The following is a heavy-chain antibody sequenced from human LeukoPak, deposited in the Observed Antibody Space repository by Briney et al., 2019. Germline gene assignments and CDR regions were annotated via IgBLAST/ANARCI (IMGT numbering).Heavy chain of an antibody. V-gene: IGHV4-59*01. CDR2: IYYSGST. CDR1: GGSLSSYY. CDR3: ARENGSGSPHYYYMDV. D-gene: IGHD3-10*01. Sequence: SETLSLTCTVSGGSLSSYYWSWIRQPPGKGLEWVGYIYYSGSTNYNPSLKSRVTISVDTSKNQFSLKLSSVTAADTAVYYCARENGSGSPHYYYMDVWGKGTTVTVSS. J-gene: IGHJ6*03.